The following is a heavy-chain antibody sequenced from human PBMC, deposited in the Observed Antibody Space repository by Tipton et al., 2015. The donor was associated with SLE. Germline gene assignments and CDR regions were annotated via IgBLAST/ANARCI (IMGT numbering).Heavy chain of an antibody. V-gene: IGHV4-4*07. CDR2: IYPSGSI. CDR3: ARGGGSYYDY. J-gene: IGHJ4*02. CDR1: GDSINSHY. D-gene: IGHD1-26*01. Sequence: LRLTCTVSGDSINSHYWSWIRQPAGKGLQWIGRIYPSGSINYNPSLKSRVTLSSDTSKNQFSLRVRSVTAADTAVYYCARGGGSYYDYWGQGTLVTVSS.